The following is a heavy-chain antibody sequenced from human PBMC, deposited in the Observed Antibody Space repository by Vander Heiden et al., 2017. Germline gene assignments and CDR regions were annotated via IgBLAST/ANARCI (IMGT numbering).Heavy chain of an antibody. CDR2: ISWNSGSI. CDR3: AKGARIAAGAIDY. CDR1: GFRFDDYA. D-gene: IGHD6-13*01. J-gene: IGHJ4*02. Sequence: EVQVVESGGGLVQPGTSLRLSCEASGFRFDDYAIPWVRQAPGKGLEWGSGISWNSGSIGYADSMKGRFTISRDNAKNSLYLQMNSLRAEDTALYYCAKGARIAAGAIDYWGQGTLVTVSS. V-gene: IGHV3-9*01.